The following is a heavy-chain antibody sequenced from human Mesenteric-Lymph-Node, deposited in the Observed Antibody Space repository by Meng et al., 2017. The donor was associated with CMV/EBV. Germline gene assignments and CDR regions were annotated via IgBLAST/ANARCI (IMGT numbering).Heavy chain of an antibody. CDR2: INWNGGST. Sequence: GESLKISCAASGFTFSSYAMSWVRQAPGKGLEWVSGINWNGGSTGYADSVKGRFTISRDNAKKSLYLQMNSLRAEDTALYHCARAADAYYYYGMDVWGQGTTVTVSS. J-gene: IGHJ6*02. V-gene: IGHV3-20*01. D-gene: IGHD6-25*01. CDR1: GFTFSSYA. CDR3: ARAADAYYYYGMDV.